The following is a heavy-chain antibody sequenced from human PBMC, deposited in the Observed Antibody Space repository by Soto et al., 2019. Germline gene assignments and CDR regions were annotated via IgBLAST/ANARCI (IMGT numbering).Heavy chain of an antibody. V-gene: IGHV3-48*02. CDR1: GFTFSSYS. CDR3: ARDSGRGGADDY. J-gene: IGHJ4*02. D-gene: IGHD1-26*01. Sequence: GGSLRLSCAASGFTFSSYSMTWVRQAPGKGLEWVSYIGKSSSPIFYADSVRGRFFISRDNAKNSLYLQMNSLRDVDTAVYYCARDSGRGGADDYWGQGTLVTVSS. CDR2: IGKSSSPI.